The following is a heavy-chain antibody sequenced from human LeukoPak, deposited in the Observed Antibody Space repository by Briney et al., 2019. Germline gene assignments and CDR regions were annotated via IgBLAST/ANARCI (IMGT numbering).Heavy chain of an antibody. CDR1: GGSISSYY. Sequence: SETLSLTCTASGGSISSYYWSWIWQSPGKGLEWIGYIHRSGSTNYNPSLKSRVTISVDTSKNQFSLKMSSVTVADTAVYYCARPGPNWYFDLWGRGTLVTVSA. CDR2: IHRSGST. J-gene: IGHJ2*01. V-gene: IGHV4-4*09. CDR3: ARPGPNWYFDL.